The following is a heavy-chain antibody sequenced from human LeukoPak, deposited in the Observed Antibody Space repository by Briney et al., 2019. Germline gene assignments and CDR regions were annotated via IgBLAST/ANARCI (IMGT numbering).Heavy chain of an antibody. V-gene: IGHV1-3*03. CDR3: ARAIASYGDPFDY. CDR1: GYTFTGYY. Sequence: ASVKVSCKASGYTFTGYYMHWVRQAPGQRLEWMGWINAGNGNTKYSQEFQGRVTITRDTSASTAYMELSSLRSEDMAVYYCARAIASYGDPFDYWGQGTLVTVSS. D-gene: IGHD5-18*01. CDR2: INAGNGNT. J-gene: IGHJ4*02.